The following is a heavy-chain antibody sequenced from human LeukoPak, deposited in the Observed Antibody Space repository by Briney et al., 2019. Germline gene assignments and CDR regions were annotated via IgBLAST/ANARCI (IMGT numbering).Heavy chain of an antibody. V-gene: IGHV3-74*01. CDR1: GFAFSNYW. J-gene: IGHJ5*01. D-gene: IGHD3-9*01. Sequence: GGSLRLSCAASGFAFSNYWMPWVRQAPGKGLVWVSRIKGDGSHTIYADSVKGRFTISRDNAKNTLYLQMKSLRAEDTAVYYCVRDWDHFDFDSWGLGTLVTVSS. CDR2: IKGDGSHT. CDR3: VRDWDHFDFDS.